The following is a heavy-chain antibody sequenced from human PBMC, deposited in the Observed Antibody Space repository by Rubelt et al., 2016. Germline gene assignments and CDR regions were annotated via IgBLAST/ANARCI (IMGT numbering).Heavy chain of an antibody. V-gene: IGHV4-39*07. J-gene: IGHJ6*02. Sequence: QPQLQESGPGLVKPSETLSLTCTVSGDSLSSTAYYWGWIRQPQGKGLECIGTINYSGNTYYNPSLKSRVTMSVDTSQGPVALKGNAVPAADMAVDYCSSYSQPYGYYYGMDVWGQGTTVTVSS. CDR2: INYSGNT. D-gene: IGHD4-17*01. CDR3: SSYSQPYGYYYGMDV. CDR1: GDSLSSTAYY.